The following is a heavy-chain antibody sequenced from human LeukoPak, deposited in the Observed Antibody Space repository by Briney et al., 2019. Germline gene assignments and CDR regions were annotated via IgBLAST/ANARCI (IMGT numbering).Heavy chain of an antibody. CDR2: ISGSGDNT. J-gene: IGHJ5*02. CDR3: AKDERSSTSGWYGWFDR. Sequence: TGGSLRLSCAAPGFTFSSRAMSWVRQAPGTGLEWVSSISGSGDNTYYADSVKGRFTISRDNYKNTLYLQMNSLRADDTAVYFCAKDERSSTSGWYGWFDRWGQGTLVTVSS. V-gene: IGHV3-23*01. D-gene: IGHD6-19*01. CDR1: GFTFSSRA.